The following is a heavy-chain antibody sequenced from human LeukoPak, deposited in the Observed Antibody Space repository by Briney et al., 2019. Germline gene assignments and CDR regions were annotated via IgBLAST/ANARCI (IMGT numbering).Heavy chain of an antibody. J-gene: IGHJ3*01. V-gene: IGHV3-53*01. CDR2: IYAGGNT. Sequence: PGGSLRLSCAGPGFDFSSYGMSWVRQAPGKELEWVSVIYAGGNTYYGDSVKGRFTISRDNSKNTLYLQMNSLRAEDTAVYYCARAFIGNYRGAFDSWGQGTMVTVSS. CDR1: GFDFSSYG. CDR3: ARAFIGNYRGAFDS. D-gene: IGHD1-7*01.